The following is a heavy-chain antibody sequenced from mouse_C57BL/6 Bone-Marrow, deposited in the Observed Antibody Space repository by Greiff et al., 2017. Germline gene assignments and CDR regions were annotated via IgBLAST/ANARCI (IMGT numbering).Heavy chain of an antibody. D-gene: IGHD1-1*01. Sequence: VQLVESGPGLVAPSQSLSITCTVSGFSLTGNSINWVRQPPGKGLEWLGMIWGDGSTDYNSALKSRLSISKDNSKSQVFLKMNSLQTDDTASYYCARDRGYYYGGSPYFYAMDYWGQGTSVTVSS. V-gene: IGHV2-6-7*01. CDR1: GFSLTGNS. CDR3: ARDRGYYYGGSPYFYAMDY. J-gene: IGHJ4*01. CDR2: IWGDGST.